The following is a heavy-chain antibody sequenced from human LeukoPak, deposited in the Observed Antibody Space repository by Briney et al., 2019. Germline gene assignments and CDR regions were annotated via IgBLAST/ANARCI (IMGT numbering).Heavy chain of an antibody. J-gene: IGHJ5*02. CDR2: ISAYNGNT. D-gene: IGHD3-9*01. CDR1: GYTFTSYG. CDR3: ARVGLYYDILTGYSVFDP. Sequence: ASVNVSCKASGYTFTSYGISWVRQAPGQGLEWMGWISAYNGNTNYAQKLKGRVTMTTDTSTSTAYMELRSLRSDDTAVYYCARVGLYYDILTGYSVFDPWGQGTLVTVSS. V-gene: IGHV1-18*01.